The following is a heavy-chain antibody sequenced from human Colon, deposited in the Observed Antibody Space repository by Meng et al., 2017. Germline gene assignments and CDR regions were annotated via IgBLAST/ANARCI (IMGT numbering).Heavy chain of an antibody. J-gene: IGHJ4*02. D-gene: IGHD3-22*01. CDR2: TSHSGST. CDR1: GGSISRSDW. CDR3: ASSDYYRSDY. V-gene: IGHV4-4*02. Sequence: VRLQESGPGLVKPSETLSPTCAVSGGSISRSDWWSWVRQPPGKGLEWIGETSHSGSTNYSPSLKSRVTISLDKSKNQLSLKLNSVTAADTAVYYCASSDYYRSDYWGQGTLVTVSS.